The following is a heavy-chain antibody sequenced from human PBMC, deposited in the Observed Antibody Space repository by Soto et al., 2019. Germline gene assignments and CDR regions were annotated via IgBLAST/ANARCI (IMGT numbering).Heavy chain of an antibody. CDR2: IWYDGSNK. CDR3: ARDTLLWFEELSHYGMDV. J-gene: IGHJ6*02. Sequence: GGSLRLSCAASGFTFSSYGMHWVRQAPGKGLEWVAVIWYDGSNKYYADSVKGRFTISRDNSKNTLYLQMNSLRAEDTAVYYCARDTLLWFEELSHYGMDVWGQGTTVTVSS. V-gene: IGHV3-33*01. CDR1: GFTFSSYG. D-gene: IGHD3-10*01.